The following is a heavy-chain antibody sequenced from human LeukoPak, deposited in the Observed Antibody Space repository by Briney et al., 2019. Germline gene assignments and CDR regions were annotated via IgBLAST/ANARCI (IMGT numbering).Heavy chain of an antibody. J-gene: IGHJ6*04. CDR3: ARRGYYGSSV. D-gene: IGHD3-10*01. CDR2: INHSGST. V-gene: IGHV4-34*01. Sequence: SETLSLTCAVYGGSFSGYYWSWIRQPPGKGLEWIGEINHSGSTNYNPSLKSRVTISVDTSKNQFSLKLSSVTAADTAVYYCARRGYYGSSVWGKGTTVTISS. CDR1: GGSFSGYY.